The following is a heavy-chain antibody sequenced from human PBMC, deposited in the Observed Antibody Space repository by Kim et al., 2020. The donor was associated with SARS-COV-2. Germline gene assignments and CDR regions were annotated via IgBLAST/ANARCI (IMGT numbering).Heavy chain of an antibody. CDR2: SGST. V-gene: IGHV4-39*07. CDR3: AGPPGVSDC. J-gene: IGHJ4*02. D-gene: IGHD7-27*01. Sequence: SGSTYYNPALQSRVAISVDTSKNQCSLKLSSVTAADTAVYYCAGPPGVSDCWGQGTLVTVSS.